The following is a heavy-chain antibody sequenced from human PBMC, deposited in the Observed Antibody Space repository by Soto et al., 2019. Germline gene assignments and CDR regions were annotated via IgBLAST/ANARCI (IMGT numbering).Heavy chain of an antibody. Sequence: SVKVSCKASGGTFSSYAISWVRQAPGQGLEWMGGIIPIFGTANYAQKFQGRVTITADESTSTAYMELSSLRSEDTAVYHCANSPYDFWSGYHLDYWGQGTLVTSPQ. CDR2: IIPIFGTA. CDR1: GGTFSSYA. V-gene: IGHV1-69*13. J-gene: IGHJ4*02. D-gene: IGHD3-3*01. CDR3: ANSPYDFWSGYHLDY.